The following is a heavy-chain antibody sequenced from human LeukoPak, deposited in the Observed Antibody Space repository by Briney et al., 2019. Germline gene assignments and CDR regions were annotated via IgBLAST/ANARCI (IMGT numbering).Heavy chain of an antibody. D-gene: IGHD2-15*01. Sequence: SETLSLTCAVSGGSFSSYYWSWIRQPPGKGLEWIGQINQSGSTHYNPSLKSRVTISIDTSKNQFSLKLSSVTAADTAVYYCVRRIYYVYMDVWGKGTTVTVSS. V-gene: IGHV4-34*01. CDR1: GGSFSSYY. CDR2: INQSGST. CDR3: VRRIYYVYMDV. J-gene: IGHJ6*03.